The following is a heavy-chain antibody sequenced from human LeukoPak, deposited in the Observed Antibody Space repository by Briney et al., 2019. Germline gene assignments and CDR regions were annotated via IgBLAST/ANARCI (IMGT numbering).Heavy chain of an antibody. CDR1: GYTFTSYY. D-gene: IGHD3-10*01. V-gene: IGHV1-46*01. Sequence: ASVKVSCKASGYTFTSYYMHWVRQAPGQGLEWMGIINPSGGSTNYAQKFQGRVTMTRDTSTSTVYMELSSLRSEDTAVYYCARAGLLWFGELYRPYDYWGQGTLVTVSS. CDR2: INPSGGST. CDR3: ARAGLLWFGELYRPYDY. J-gene: IGHJ4*02.